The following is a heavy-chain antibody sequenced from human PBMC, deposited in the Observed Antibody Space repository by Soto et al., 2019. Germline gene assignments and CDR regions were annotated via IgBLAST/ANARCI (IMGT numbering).Heavy chain of an antibody. V-gene: IGHV3-33*01. D-gene: IGHD4-17*01. CDR2: IWFDGSNE. CDR3: ARSGDYDYYYAMDV. Sequence: QVQLVESGGGVVQPGTSLRLSCAASGFTFSSYGMHWVPQAPGKGPEWVAVIWFDGSNEYYGDSVKGRFTISRDNSKNTLYLQMNSLRAEDTAVYYCARSGDYDYYYAMDVWGQGTTVTVSS. CDR1: GFTFSSYG. J-gene: IGHJ6*02.